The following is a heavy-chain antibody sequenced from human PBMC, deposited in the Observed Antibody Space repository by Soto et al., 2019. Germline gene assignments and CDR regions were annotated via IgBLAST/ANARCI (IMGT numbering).Heavy chain of an antibody. CDR3: ARSTVGEYDY. CDR2: TSYDGITK. D-gene: IGHD3-16*01. J-gene: IGHJ4*02. CDR1: GFTFSGYA. V-gene: IGHV3-30-3*01. Sequence: GGSLRLSCIASGFTFSGYAMHWVRQAPGKGLEWVAVTSYDGITKYYADSVRGQFTISRDNSKNTLYLQMNSLRGDDTAAYYCARSTVGEYDYWGQGTLVTVSS.